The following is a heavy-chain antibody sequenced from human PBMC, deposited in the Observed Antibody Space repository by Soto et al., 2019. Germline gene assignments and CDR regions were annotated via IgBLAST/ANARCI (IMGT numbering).Heavy chain of an antibody. CDR2: IIPIFGTA. V-gene: IGHV1-69*13. CDR3: ARDQGSGGSCYGRTRCYFDY. D-gene: IGHD2-15*01. Sequence: SVKVSCKASGGTFSSYAISWVRPAPGQGLEWMGGIIPIFGTANYAQKFQGRVTITADESTSTAYMELSSLRSEDTAVYYCARDQGSGGSCYGRTRCYFDYWGQGTLVTVSS. J-gene: IGHJ4*02. CDR1: GGTFSSYA.